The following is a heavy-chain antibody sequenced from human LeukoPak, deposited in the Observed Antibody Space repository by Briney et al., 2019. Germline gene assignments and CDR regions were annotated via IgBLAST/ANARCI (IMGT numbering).Heavy chain of an antibody. J-gene: IGHJ4*02. CDR3: ASRRDIVGATETDY. Sequence: PGGSLRLSCAASGFTFSSYEMNWVRQAPGKGLEWVSYISSSGSTIYYADSVKGRFTISRDNAKNSLYLQMNSLRAEDTAVYYCASRRDIVGATETDYWGQGTLVTVSS. V-gene: IGHV3-48*03. CDR1: GFTFSSYE. CDR2: ISSSGSTI. D-gene: IGHD1-26*01.